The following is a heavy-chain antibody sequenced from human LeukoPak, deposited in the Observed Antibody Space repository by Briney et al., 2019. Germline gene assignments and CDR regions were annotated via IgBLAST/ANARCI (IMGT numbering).Heavy chain of an antibody. CDR2: ISSSSSTI. CDR3: ARDLGYDYVWGSYRYTGGAFDI. D-gene: IGHD3-16*02. CDR1: GFTFSSYS. Sequence: GGSLRLSCAASGFTFSSYSMNWVRQAPGKGLVWVSYISSSSSTIYYADSVKGRFTISRDNAKNSLYLQMNSLRDEDTAVYYCARDLGYDYVWGSYRYTGGAFDIWGQGTMVTVSS. V-gene: IGHV3-48*02. J-gene: IGHJ3*02.